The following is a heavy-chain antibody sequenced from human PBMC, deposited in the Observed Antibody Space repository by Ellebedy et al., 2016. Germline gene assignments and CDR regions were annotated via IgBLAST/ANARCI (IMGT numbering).Heavy chain of an antibody. CDR1: GGTFSSYA. Sequence: SVKVSXKSSGGTFSSYAITWVRQAPGQGLEWMGGISRMSGTANYAQKFQGRVTITADESTRTAYMELSSLRSEDTAVYYCARDFGIIMVRGSFNWLDPWGQGTLVTVSS. CDR3: ARDFGIIMVRGSFNWLDP. CDR2: ISRMSGTA. J-gene: IGHJ5*02. D-gene: IGHD3-10*01. V-gene: IGHV1-69*13.